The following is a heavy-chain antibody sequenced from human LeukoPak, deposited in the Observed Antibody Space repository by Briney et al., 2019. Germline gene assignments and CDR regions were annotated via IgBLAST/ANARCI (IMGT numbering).Heavy chain of an antibody. CDR1: GGPITSHY. Sequence: SETLSLTCTVSGGPITSHYRTWIRQSPVKGLEWIGDISNSGSTSYNPSLKSRVTVSIDTSKNQFSLKLRSVTAADTAVYYCGRDALVGYFSYYYMDVWGKGTTVTVSS. CDR2: ISNSGST. J-gene: IGHJ6*03. V-gene: IGHV4-59*11. D-gene: IGHD2-15*01. CDR3: GRDALVGYFSYYYMDV.